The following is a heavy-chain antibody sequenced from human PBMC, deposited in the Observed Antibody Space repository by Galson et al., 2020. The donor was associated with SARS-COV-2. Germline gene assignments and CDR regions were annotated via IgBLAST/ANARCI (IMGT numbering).Heavy chain of an antibody. V-gene: IGHV4-34*01. Sequence: SETLSLTCAVYGGSFRNYYWTWIRQSPEKGLEWLGEINHRGSTNYNPSLKSRVAMSVDASKNQFSLSLSSVTAADTAVYYCARGAEERRIIVVVRYYYSYMDVWGSGTTVTVS. CDR3: ARGAEERRIIVVVRYYYSYMDV. CDR1: GGSFRNYY. CDR2: INHRGST. D-gene: IGHD2-15*01. J-gene: IGHJ6*03.